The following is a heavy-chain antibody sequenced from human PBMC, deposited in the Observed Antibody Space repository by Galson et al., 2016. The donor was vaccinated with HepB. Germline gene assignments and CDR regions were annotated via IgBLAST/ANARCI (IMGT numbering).Heavy chain of an antibody. D-gene: IGHD2/OR15-2a*01. Sequence: ETLSLTCAVSGVSITSNDWWSWVRQPPGQGLEWIGQTFHSGRVNYTPSLASRVTISIDTSNNHFSLRLTSVTAADTALYYCARQYWGGPSDYWGQGTLVTVSS. CDR1: GVSITSNDW. V-gene: IGHV4-4*02. CDR3: ARQYWGGPSDY. CDR2: TFHSGRV. J-gene: IGHJ4*02.